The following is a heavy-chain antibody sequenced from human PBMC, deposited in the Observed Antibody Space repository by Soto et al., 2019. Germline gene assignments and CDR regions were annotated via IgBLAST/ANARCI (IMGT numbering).Heavy chain of an antibody. J-gene: IGHJ4*02. V-gene: IGHV4-39*01. Sequence: SETLSLTCSLSGASITSTTYFWAWIRQPPGKGLEWVGSIYCSGKTHYNPSLKSRTTISVGRSRNQFSLQVSSVTAADTAVYYCAKNLPRTGRFDYWGQGTVVTVSS. CDR1: GASITSTTYF. CDR3: AKNLPRTGRFDY. CDR2: IYCSGKT.